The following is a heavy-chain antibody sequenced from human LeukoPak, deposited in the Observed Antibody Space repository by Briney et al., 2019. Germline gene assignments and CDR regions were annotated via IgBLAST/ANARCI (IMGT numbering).Heavy chain of an antibody. Sequence: GGSLRLSCAASGFTFSSYAMSWVRQAPGKGLEWVSAISGSGGGTYYADSVKGRFTISRDNSKNTLYLQMNSLRAEDTAVYYCAKAPRRNYCSSTSCSSTNNWFDPRGQGTLVTVSS. CDR2: ISGSGGGT. V-gene: IGHV3-23*01. CDR1: GFTFSSYA. CDR3: AKAPRRNYCSSTSCSSTNNWFDP. D-gene: IGHD2-2*01. J-gene: IGHJ5*02.